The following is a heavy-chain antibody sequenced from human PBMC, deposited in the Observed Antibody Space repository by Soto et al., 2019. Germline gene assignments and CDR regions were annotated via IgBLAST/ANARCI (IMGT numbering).Heavy chain of an antibody. D-gene: IGHD1-26*01. CDR3: ARDSHPVGASTFDS. CDR2: ISYDGSNK. Sequence: QVQLVESGGGVVQPGRSLRLSCAASGFTFSSYAMHWVRQAPGKGLEWVAVISYDGSNKYYADSVKGRFTISRDNSKNTLYMQMNSLRTEDTAVYYCARDSHPVGASTFDSWGQGTLVTVSS. V-gene: IGHV3-30-3*01. CDR1: GFTFSSYA. J-gene: IGHJ4*02.